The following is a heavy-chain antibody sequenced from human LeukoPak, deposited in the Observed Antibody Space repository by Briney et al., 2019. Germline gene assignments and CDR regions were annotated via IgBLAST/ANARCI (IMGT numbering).Heavy chain of an antibody. CDR2: ISGGGDTT. Sequence: GGSLRLSCAASGFTFSSYAMSWVRQAPGKGLEWVSAISGGGDTTYTADSVKGRFTISRDNSKNTIYPQMNTLTVEDTAVYYCAGISYSGTWPVGYWGQGTLVTVTA. V-gene: IGHV3-23*01. CDR3: AGISYSGTWPVGY. J-gene: IGHJ4*02. D-gene: IGHD6-25*01. CDR1: GFTFSSYA.